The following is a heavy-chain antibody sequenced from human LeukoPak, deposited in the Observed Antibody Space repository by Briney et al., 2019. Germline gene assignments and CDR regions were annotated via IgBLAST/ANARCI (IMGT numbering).Heavy chain of an antibody. CDR2: INHSGST. J-gene: IGHJ4*02. CDR3: ARALVLDY. Sequence: SETLSLTCAVYGGSFSGYYWSWIRQPPGKGLEWIGEINHSGSTNYNPSLKSRVTISVDTSKNQFSLKLSSVTAADTAVYYCARALVLDYWGQGTLVTVSS. CDR1: GGSFSGYY. V-gene: IGHV4-34*01. D-gene: IGHD2-8*02.